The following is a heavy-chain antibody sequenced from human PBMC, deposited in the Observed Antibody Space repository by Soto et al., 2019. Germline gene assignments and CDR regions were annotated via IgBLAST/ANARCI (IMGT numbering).Heavy chain of an antibody. CDR3: VRDRGWFGDEEFDL. J-gene: IGHJ5*02. CDR2: IDNSGTTT. D-gene: IGHD3-10*01. CDR1: GFAFSRDW. V-gene: IGHV3-74*01. Sequence: EAQMVESGGGLVQPGGSLRLSCAASGFAFSRDWVHWVRQAPGEGLMWVARIDNSGTTTSYADSVRGRFTVSRDDARKMVHLRMSSLRAEDTAIYYCVRDRGWFGDEEFDLWGQGTLVTVSS.